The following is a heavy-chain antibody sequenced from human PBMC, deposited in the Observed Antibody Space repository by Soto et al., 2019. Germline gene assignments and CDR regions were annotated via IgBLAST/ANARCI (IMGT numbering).Heavy chain of an antibody. CDR3: VRDPLWGTAMVLWYFDL. CDR2: INSGGSST. J-gene: IGHJ2*01. D-gene: IGHD5-18*01. CDR1: GFTFSSYW. Sequence: PGGSLRLSCAASGFTFSSYWMHWVRQAPGKGLVWVSRINSGGSSTSYADSVKGRFTISRDNSKNTLYLQMNSLRAEDTAVYYCVRDPLWGTAMVLWYFDLWGRGILVTVSS. V-gene: IGHV3-74*01.